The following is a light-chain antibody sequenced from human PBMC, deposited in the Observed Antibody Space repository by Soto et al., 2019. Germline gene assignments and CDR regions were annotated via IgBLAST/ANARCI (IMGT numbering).Light chain of an antibody. CDR1: SSDVGGYNY. J-gene: IGLJ1*01. CDR3: SSYTRGSTLV. V-gene: IGLV2-14*01. CDR2: EVT. Sequence: QSALTQPASVSGSPGQSIIISCTGTSSDVGGYNYVSWYQQHPGKAPKLMIYEVTNRPSGVSNRFSGSKSGNTASLTISGLQAEDEGDYYCSSYTRGSTLVVGTGSKLAVL.